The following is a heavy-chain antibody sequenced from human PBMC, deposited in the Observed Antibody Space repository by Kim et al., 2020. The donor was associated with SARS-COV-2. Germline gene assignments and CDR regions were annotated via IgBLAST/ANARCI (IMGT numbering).Heavy chain of an antibody. V-gene: IGHV4-34*01. Sequence: LKSRVTISVDTSKNQFSLKLSCVTAADAAVYYCARGYPVTTFYYYYGMDVWGQGTTVTVSS. J-gene: IGHJ6*02. CDR3: ARGYPVTTFYYYYGMDV. D-gene: IGHD4-17*01.